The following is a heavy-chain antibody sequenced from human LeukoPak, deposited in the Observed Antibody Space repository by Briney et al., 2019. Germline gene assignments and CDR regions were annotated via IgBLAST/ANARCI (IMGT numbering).Heavy chain of an antibody. Sequence: GGSLRLSCAASGFIFSSYGMHWVRQAPGKGPEWVAFMRSDGSDKYYADSVKGRFTISRDNSKNTLYLQMNSLRAEDTAVYYCAKHDSSSYYWGQGTLVTVSS. V-gene: IGHV3-30*02. CDR1: GFIFSSYG. CDR2: MRSDGSDK. J-gene: IGHJ4*02. D-gene: IGHD3-22*01. CDR3: AKHDSSSYY.